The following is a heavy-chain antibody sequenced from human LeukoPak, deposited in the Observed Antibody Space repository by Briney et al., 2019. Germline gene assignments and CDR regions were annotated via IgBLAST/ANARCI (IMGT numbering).Heavy chain of an antibody. CDR3: TTETRWELPPLDY. CDR2: IKSKTDGGTT. Sequence: GGSLRLSCVASGFTFSSYAMTWVRQAPGKGLEWVGRIKSKTDGGTTDYAAPVKGRFTISRDDSKNTLYLQMNSLKTEEDTAVYYCTTETRWELPPLDYWGQGTLVTVSS. J-gene: IGHJ4*02. CDR1: GFTFSSYA. V-gene: IGHV3-15*01. D-gene: IGHD1-26*01.